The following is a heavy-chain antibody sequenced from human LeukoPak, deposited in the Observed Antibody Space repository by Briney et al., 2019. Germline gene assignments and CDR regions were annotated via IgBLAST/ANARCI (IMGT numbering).Heavy chain of an antibody. Sequence: GGSLRLSCAGSGFTFSTSWMHWVRQTPGEGLEWLANIKPDGTDSYYVDSVRGRFTISRGNAENSLYLQMNSLRAEDTAVYYCARALYTTGWYPDYFDFWGQGTLVTVSS. CDR3: ARALYTTGWYPDYFDF. CDR2: IKPDGTDS. J-gene: IGHJ4*02. CDR1: GFTFSTSW. V-gene: IGHV3-7*04. D-gene: IGHD6-19*01.